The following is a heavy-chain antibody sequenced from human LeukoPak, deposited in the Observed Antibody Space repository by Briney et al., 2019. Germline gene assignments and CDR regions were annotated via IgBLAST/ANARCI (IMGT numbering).Heavy chain of an antibody. Sequence: ASVKVSCKVSGTYTLIELSMHWVRQAPGKGLEWMGGFDPEDGEIIYAQKFKGRVTMTEDTSTDTAYMDLSSLRSEDTAVYYCATLLGETHSFDYWGQGTLVTVSS. D-gene: IGHD1-26*01. CDR2: FDPEDGEI. CDR1: GTYTLIELS. J-gene: IGHJ4*02. CDR3: ATLLGETHSFDY. V-gene: IGHV1-24*01.